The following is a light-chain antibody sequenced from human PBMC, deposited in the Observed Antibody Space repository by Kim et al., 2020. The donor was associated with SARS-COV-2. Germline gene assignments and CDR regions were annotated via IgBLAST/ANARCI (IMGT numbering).Light chain of an antibody. Sequence: SVSLGEGPTLSCRASQRVSSNLAWYQQKPGQAPRILIYVASTRATGIPARFSGSGSGTEFTLTISSLQSEDFAVYYCQQYNNWRYTFGQGTKLEI. CDR2: VAS. CDR3: QQYNNWRYT. CDR1: QRVSSN. V-gene: IGKV3-15*01. J-gene: IGKJ2*01.